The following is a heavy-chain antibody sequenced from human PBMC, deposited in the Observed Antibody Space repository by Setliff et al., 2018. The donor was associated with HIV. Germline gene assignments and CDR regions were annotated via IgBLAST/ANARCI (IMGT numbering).Heavy chain of an antibody. CDR3: ARARDIAVAGYFDY. J-gene: IGHJ4*02. CDR2: IYYSGST. D-gene: IGHD6-19*01. Sequence: SETLSLTCTVSGGSISSHYWSWIRQPPGKGLEWIGYIYYSGSTNYNPSLKSRVTISVDKSKNQFSLKLSSVTAADTAVYYCARARDIAVAGYFDYWGQGTLVTVLL. V-gene: IGHV4-59*11. CDR1: GGSISSHY.